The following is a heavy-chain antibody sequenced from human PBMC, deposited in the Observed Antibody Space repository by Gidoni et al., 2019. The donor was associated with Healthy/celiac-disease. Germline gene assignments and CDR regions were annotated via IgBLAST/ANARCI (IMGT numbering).Heavy chain of an antibody. D-gene: IGHD5-18*01. CDR1: GGSFSGYY. V-gene: IGHV4-34*01. Sequence: QVQLQQWGAGLLKPSETLSLTCAVYGGSFSGYYWSWIRQPPGKGLEWIGEINHSGSTNYNPSLKSRVTISVDTSKNQFSLKLSSVTAADTAVYYCARVTLTRWLQQTGDFDYWGQGTLVTVSS. CDR2: INHSGST. CDR3: ARVTLTRWLQQTGDFDY. J-gene: IGHJ4*02.